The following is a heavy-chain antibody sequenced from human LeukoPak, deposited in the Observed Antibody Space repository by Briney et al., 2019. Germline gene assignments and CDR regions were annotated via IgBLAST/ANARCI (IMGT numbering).Heavy chain of an antibody. V-gene: IGHV3-7*01. Sequence: PGGSLRLSCAASGFTFSSYSMNWVRQAPGKGLEWVANIKQDGSEKYYVDSVKGRFTISRDNAKNSLYLQMNSLRAEDTAVYYCARVPELSSGYRLTIPYYMDVWGKGTTVTVSS. J-gene: IGHJ6*03. CDR3: ARVPELSSGYRLTIPYYMDV. D-gene: IGHD3-22*01. CDR1: GFTFSSYS. CDR2: IKQDGSEK.